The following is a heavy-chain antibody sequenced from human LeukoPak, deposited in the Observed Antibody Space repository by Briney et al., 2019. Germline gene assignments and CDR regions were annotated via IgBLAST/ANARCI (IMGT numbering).Heavy chain of an antibody. CDR3: ARVPGIAAGWDYYYGMDV. Sequence: ASVKVSCKASLYTFTSYGISWVRQAPGQGLEWMGWISAYNGNTNYAQKLQGRVTMTTDTSTSTAYMELRSLRSDHTDVYYCARVPGIAAGWDYYYGMDVWGQGTTVTVSS. CDR2: ISAYNGNT. J-gene: IGHJ6*02. D-gene: IGHD6-25*01. V-gene: IGHV1-18*01. CDR1: LYTFTSYG.